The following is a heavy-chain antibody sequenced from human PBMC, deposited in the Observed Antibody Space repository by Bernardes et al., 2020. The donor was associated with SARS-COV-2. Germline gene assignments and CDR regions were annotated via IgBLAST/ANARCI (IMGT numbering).Heavy chain of an antibody. CDR1: GFTFSSYA. Sequence: GGSLRLSCAASGFTFSSYAMSWVRQAPGKGLEWVSAISGSGGSTYYADSVKGRFTISRYNSKNTLYLEMNSLRAEDTAVYYCAKDGESTIFGVDNLHEAFEIWGQGTMVTGSS. CDR3: AKDGESTIFGVDNLHEAFEI. D-gene: IGHD3-3*01. CDR2: ISGSGGST. J-gene: IGHJ3*02. V-gene: IGHV3-23*01.